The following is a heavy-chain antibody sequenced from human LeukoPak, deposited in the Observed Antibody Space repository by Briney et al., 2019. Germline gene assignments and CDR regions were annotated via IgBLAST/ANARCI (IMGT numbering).Heavy chain of an antibody. Sequence: GGSLRLSCAVSGFTFSDYYMSWIRQAPGKGLEWVSYISSSGSTIYYADSVKGRFTISRDNAKNSLYLQMNTLRAEDTAVYYCARVSYDSSGYRIWYYFDYWGQGTLVTVSS. CDR1: GFTFSDYY. J-gene: IGHJ4*02. CDR2: ISSSGSTI. D-gene: IGHD3-22*01. V-gene: IGHV3-11*01. CDR3: ARVSYDSSGYRIWYYFDY.